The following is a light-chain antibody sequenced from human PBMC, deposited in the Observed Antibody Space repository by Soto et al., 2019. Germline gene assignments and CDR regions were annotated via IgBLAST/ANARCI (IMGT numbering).Light chain of an antibody. CDR3: CSYAGSYTFV. V-gene: IGLV2-11*01. CDR1: ASDVGGYSY. CDR2: DVS. J-gene: IGLJ1*01. Sequence: TQPVSVSGSPGQSVTISCTRTASDVGGYSYVSCYQQHPGKVPKLIIYDVSKWPSGVPDRFSGSKSGNTASLTISGLQAEDEGDYYCCSYAGSYTFVFGTGTKLTVL.